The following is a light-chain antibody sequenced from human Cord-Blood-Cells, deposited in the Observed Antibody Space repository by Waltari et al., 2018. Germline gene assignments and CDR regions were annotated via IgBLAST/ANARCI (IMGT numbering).Light chain of an antibody. Sequence: INTTQSPSSLSPSVGAIATITCRASQSISSYLICYQQKPGKAPKLLLSSASSLQSGVPSGISGSGSATDVTLTISSRQPEDFATYYCQQRYSTPPGTFGGGTKVEIK. CDR2: SAS. CDR3: QQRYSTPPGT. CDR1: QSISSY. J-gene: IGKJ4*01. V-gene: IGKV1-39*01.